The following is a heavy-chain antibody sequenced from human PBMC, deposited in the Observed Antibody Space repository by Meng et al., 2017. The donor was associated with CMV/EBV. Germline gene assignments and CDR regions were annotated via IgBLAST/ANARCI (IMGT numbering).Heavy chain of an antibody. J-gene: IGHJ4*02. V-gene: IGHV5-51*01. CDR2: IYPGDSDT. CDR1: YGFTSYW. Sequence: YGFTSYWIGWVRQMPGKGLEWMGIIYPGDSDTRYSPSFQGQVTISADKSISTAYLQWSSLKASDTAMYYCARVSGRYCSAGSCDELGYWGQGTLVTAS. D-gene: IGHD2-15*01. CDR3: ARVSGRYCSAGSCDELGY.